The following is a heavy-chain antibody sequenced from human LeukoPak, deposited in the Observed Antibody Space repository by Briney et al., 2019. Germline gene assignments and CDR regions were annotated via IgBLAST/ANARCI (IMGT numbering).Heavy chain of an antibody. Sequence: GGSLRLSCAASGFTFSSYAMSWVRQAAGKVLEWVSAISGSGGSTYYADSVKGRFTISRDNSKNTLYLQMHSLRAEDMAVYYCAKGRFTVTVPYYFDYWGQGPLVTVSS. CDR1: GFTFSSYA. J-gene: IGHJ4*02. CDR3: AKGRFTVTVPYYFDY. CDR2: ISGSGGST. V-gene: IGHV3-23*01. D-gene: IGHD4-17*01.